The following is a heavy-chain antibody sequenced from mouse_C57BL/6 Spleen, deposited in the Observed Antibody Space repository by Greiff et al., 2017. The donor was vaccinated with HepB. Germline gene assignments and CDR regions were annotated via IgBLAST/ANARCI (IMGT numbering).Heavy chain of an antibody. CDR1: GYAFSSSW. CDR3: ASAVRRLSWYFDV. CDR2: IYPGDGDT. Sequence: VQLKQSGPELVKPGASVKISCKASGYAFSSSWMNWVKQRPGKGLEWIGRIYPGDGDTNYNGKFKGKATLTADKSSSTAYMQLSSLTSEDSAVYFCASAVRRLSWYFDVWGTGTTVTVSS. V-gene: IGHV1-82*01. J-gene: IGHJ1*03. D-gene: IGHD1-1*01.